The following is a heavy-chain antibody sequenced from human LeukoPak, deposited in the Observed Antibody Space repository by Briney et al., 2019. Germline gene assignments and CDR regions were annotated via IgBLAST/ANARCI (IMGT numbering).Heavy chain of an antibody. Sequence: PSGTLSLTCAVSGCSISSGGYSWSWIRQPPGKGLEWIGNIYHSGSNYYHPSLKSRVTLSVGTSKHQFSLKLGSVPPADTAVYYCAGLHCGGDCYSLNWFAPWGQGTLVTVSS. D-gene: IGHD2-21*02. V-gene: IGHV4-30-2*01. CDR1: GCSISSGGYS. CDR2: IYHSGSN. CDR3: AGLHCGGDCYSLNWFAP. J-gene: IGHJ5*02.